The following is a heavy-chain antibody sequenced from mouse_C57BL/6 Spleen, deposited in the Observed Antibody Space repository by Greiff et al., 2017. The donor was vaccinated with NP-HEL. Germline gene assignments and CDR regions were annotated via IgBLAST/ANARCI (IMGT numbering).Heavy chain of an antibody. CDR2: INPETGGT. CDR1: GYTFTDYE. Sequence: VQLQESGAELVRPGASVTLSCKASGYTFTDYEMHWVKQTPVHGLEWIGAINPETGGTAYNQKFKGKAILTADKSSSTAYMELRSLTSEDSAVYYCTSRAWFAYWGQGTLVTVSA. J-gene: IGHJ3*01. D-gene: IGHD3-3*01. V-gene: IGHV1-15*01. CDR3: TSRAWFAY.